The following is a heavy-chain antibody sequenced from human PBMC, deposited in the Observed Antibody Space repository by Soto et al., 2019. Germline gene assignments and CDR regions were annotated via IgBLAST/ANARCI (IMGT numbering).Heavy chain of an antibody. CDR3: ARQDGQGYSDYYYYGMDV. D-gene: IGHD2-15*01. CDR2: IDPSDSYT. J-gene: IGHJ6*02. CDR1: GYSFTSYW. V-gene: IGHV5-10-1*01. Sequence: PGESLKISCKGSGYSFTSYWISWVRQMPGKGLEWMGRIDPSDSYTNYSPSFQGHVTISADKSISTAYLQWSSLKASDTAMYYCARQDGQGYSDYYYYGMDVWGQGTTVTVSS.